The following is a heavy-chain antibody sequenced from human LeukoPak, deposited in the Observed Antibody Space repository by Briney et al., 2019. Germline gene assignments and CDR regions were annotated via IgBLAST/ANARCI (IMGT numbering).Heavy chain of an antibody. CDR3: TRAACGGDCSPFRSFDY. D-gene: IGHD2-21*02. V-gene: IGHV4-31*03. CDR2: IYYNGNT. CDR1: GGSLSSGGYY. Sequence: SQTLSLTCTVSGGSLSSGGYYWSWIRQHPGRGLEWIGYIYYNGNTNYNPSLKSRVTISVDTPKNQFSLKLSSVTAADTAVYYCTRAACGGDCSPFRSFDYWGQGTLVTVSS. J-gene: IGHJ4*02.